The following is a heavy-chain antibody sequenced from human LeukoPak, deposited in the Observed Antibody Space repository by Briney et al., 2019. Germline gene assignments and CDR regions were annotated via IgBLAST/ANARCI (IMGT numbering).Heavy chain of an antibody. J-gene: IGHJ4*02. V-gene: IGHV4-39*01. Sequence: PSETLSLTCTVSGGSISSSSYYWGWIRQPPGKGLEWIGSIYYSGSTYYNPSLKSRVTISVDTSKNQFSLKLSSVTAADTAVYXXXXXXXXXXXXSGYYILSYFDYWGQGTLVTVSS. CDR1: GGSISSSSYY. CDR2: IYYSGST. CDR3: XXXXXXXXXXSGYYILSYFDY. D-gene: IGHD3-22*01.